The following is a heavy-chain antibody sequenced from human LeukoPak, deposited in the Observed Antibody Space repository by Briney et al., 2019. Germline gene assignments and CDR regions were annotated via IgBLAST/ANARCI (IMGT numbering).Heavy chain of an antibody. V-gene: IGHV3-7*01. D-gene: IGHD3-9*01. J-gene: IGHJ3*02. Sequence: AGGSLRLSCAASGFTFSSCWMSWVRQAPGKGLEWVANIKQDGSEKYYVDSVKGRFTISRDNAKNSLYLQMNSLRAEDTAVYYCARDAVLRYSLTHAFDIWGQGTMVTVSS. CDR1: GFTFSSCW. CDR3: ARDAVLRYSLTHAFDI. CDR2: IKQDGSEK.